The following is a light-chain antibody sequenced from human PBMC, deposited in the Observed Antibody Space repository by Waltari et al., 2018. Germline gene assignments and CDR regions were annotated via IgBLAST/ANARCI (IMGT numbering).Light chain of an antibody. Sequence: DIQMTQSPSSLSASVGARVTITCRASQRIGNSVAWYQQKPGKAPKPLLSAASKLESGVPSRFSGSGSGTEYTLTISSLQPEDFATYYCQQYYSIALDFGGGTKVEIK. V-gene: IGKV1-NL1*01. CDR1: QRIGNS. CDR2: AAS. CDR3: QQYYSIALD. J-gene: IGKJ4*01.